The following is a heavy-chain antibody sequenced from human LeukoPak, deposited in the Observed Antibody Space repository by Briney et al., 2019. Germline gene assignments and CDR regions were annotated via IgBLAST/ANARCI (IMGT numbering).Heavy chain of an antibody. V-gene: IGHV3-23*01. CDR1: GFTFTSYA. Sequence: PGGSLRLSCAASGFTFTSYAMSWVRQAPGKGLEWVSAISASGGSTYNADSVKGRFTISRDNSKNTLYLQMNSLRAEDTAVYYCAKDLNDIIILPAVVFGAFNIWGQGTMVSVSS. CDR3: AKDLNDIIILPAVVFGAFNI. J-gene: IGHJ3*02. D-gene: IGHD2-2*01. CDR2: ISASGGST.